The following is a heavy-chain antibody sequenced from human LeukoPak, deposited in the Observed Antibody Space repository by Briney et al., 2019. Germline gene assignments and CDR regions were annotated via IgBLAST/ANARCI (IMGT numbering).Heavy chain of an antibody. Sequence: LGGSLRLSCAASGFTFSSYWMSWVRQAPGKGLEWVANIKQDGSEKYYVDSVKGRFTISRDNAKDSLYLQMNSLRAEDTAVHFCARVRRAKRRNRYYLYYYMDVWGKGTTVTVSS. J-gene: IGHJ6*03. CDR3: ARVRRAKRRNRYYLYYYMDV. V-gene: IGHV3-7*01. CDR2: IKQDGSEK. CDR1: GFTFSSYW. D-gene: IGHD1-14*01.